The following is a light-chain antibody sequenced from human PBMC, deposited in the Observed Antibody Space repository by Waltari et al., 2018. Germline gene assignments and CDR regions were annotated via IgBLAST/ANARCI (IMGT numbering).Light chain of an antibody. Sequence: DIVLTQSPDSLAVSLGERATINCKSSQSLLSSFNSKTYIAWYQQKPGQPTKLLINWASVRGSGVPERFSGSGSETDFTLTISSLQAEDVAVYYCHHYYIPPLTFGQGTRLEIK. CDR2: WAS. J-gene: IGKJ5*01. CDR3: HHYYIPPLT. CDR1: QSLLSSFNSKTY. V-gene: IGKV4-1*01.